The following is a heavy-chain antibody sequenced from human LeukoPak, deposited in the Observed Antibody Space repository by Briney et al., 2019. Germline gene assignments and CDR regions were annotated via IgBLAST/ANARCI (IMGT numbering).Heavy chain of an antibody. Sequence: PGGSLRLSCAASGSTFDDYGMSWVRQAPGKGLEWVSGINWNGGSTGYADSVKGRFTISRDNATSSLYLQMNSLRAEDTALYYCARDTRGYSYGSYYFDYWGQGTLVTVSS. CDR3: ARDTRGYSYGSYYFDY. D-gene: IGHD5-18*01. CDR1: GSTFDDYG. V-gene: IGHV3-20*04. CDR2: INWNGGST. J-gene: IGHJ4*02.